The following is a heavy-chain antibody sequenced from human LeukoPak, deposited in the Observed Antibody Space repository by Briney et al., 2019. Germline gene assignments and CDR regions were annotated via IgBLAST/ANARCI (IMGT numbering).Heavy chain of an antibody. Sequence: GGSLRLSCAASGFTFSSYSMNWVRQAPGKGLEWVSSISSSSSYIYYADSVKGRFTISRDNAKNSLYLQMNSLRAEDAAVYYCARGWGSVAVAGPPIDYWGQGTLVTVSS. J-gene: IGHJ4*02. CDR2: ISSSSSYI. V-gene: IGHV3-21*01. CDR3: ARGWGSVAVAGPPIDY. D-gene: IGHD6-19*01. CDR1: GFTFSSYS.